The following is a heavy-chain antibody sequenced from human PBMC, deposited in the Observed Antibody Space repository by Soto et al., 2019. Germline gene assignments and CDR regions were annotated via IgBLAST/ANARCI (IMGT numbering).Heavy chain of an antibody. V-gene: IGHV1-2*02. Sequence: ASVKVSCKASGYTFGGYYIHWLRQAPGQGLEWMGWINPNSGGTNYAQKFQGRVTVTRDTPTSTAYMELSRLTSDDTAVYYCARYLTEGYCNTHGCYTRPLYGMDVWRQGTTVTVSS. J-gene: IGHJ6*02. D-gene: IGHD2-2*02. CDR1: GYTFGGYY. CDR2: INPNSGGT. CDR3: ARYLTEGYCNTHGCYTRPLYGMDV.